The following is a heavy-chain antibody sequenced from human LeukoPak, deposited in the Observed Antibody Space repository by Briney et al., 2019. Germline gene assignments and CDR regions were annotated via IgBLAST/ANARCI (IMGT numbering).Heavy chain of an antibody. CDR1: GFTISDDYH. CDR3: ARDLYSYYGSFDY. CDR2: LYHSGNT. J-gene: IGHJ4*02. Sequence: SETLSLTCTVSGFTISDDYHWGWIRQPPRKGLEWIGTLYHSGNTYYKPSLKSRVTISVDTSKNQFSLTLTSVTAADTAVYYCARDLYSYYGSFDYWGQGTLVAVSS. V-gene: IGHV4-38-2*02. D-gene: IGHD4-11*01.